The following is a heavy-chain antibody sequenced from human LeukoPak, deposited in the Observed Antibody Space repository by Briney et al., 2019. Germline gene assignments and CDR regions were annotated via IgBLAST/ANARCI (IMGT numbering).Heavy chain of an antibody. Sequence: GGSQSLVCAASGFPCNYYYVHWVRQAPGKGLEWVSLISGDGGTTSYADSVKGRFTISRDNSKNSLYLQMNSLRTEDTALYYCAKYHWDTCDYWDQGKRITVSS. CDR1: GFPCNYYY. V-gene: IGHV3-43*02. CDR2: ISGDGGTT. CDR3: AKYHWDTCDY. J-gene: IGHJ4*02. D-gene: IGHD1/OR15-1a*01.